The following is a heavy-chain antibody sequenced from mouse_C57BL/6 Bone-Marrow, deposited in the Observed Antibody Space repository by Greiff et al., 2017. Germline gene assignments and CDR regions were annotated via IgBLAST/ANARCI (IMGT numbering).Heavy chain of an antibody. CDR2: ISPGSGST. Sequence: QVQLQQPGAELVKPGASVKMSCKASGYTFTSYWITWVKQRPGQGLEWIGDISPGSGSTKYNEKFKSKATLTVDTSSSTSYMHLSSLTSEDSAVYYCARGREAPDYFDYWGQGTTLTVSS. CDR1: GYTFTSYW. J-gene: IGHJ2*01. CDR3: ARGREAPDYFDY. V-gene: IGHV1-55*01.